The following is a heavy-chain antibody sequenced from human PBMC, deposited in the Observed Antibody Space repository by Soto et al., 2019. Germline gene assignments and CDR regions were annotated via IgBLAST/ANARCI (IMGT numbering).Heavy chain of an antibody. J-gene: IGHJ4*02. D-gene: IGHD2-15*01. CDR1: GGSISSSSYY. CDR3: ARGADIVVVVAAFFDY. CDR2: IYYSGST. Sequence: QLQLQESGPGLVKPSETLSLTCTVSGGSISSSSYYWGWIRQPPGKGLEWIGRIYYSGSTYYNPSLKSRVTISVDTSKHQFSLKLSSVTAADTAVYYCARGADIVVVVAAFFDYWGQGTLVTVSS. V-gene: IGHV4-39*01.